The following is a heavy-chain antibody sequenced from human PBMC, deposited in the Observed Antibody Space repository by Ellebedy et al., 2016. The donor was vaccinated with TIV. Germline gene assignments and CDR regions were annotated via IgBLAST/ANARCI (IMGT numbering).Heavy chain of an antibody. CDR2: IWYDGSNK. V-gene: IGHV3-33*01. CDR3: TRRADVNFDY. J-gene: IGHJ4*02. D-gene: IGHD6-25*01. Sequence: GESLKISXAASGFTFSSYGMHWVRQAPGKGLEWVAVIWYDGSNKYYADSVKGRFTISRDNSKNTLYLQMNSLRAEDTAVYYCTRRADVNFDYWGQGTLVTVSS. CDR1: GFTFSSYG.